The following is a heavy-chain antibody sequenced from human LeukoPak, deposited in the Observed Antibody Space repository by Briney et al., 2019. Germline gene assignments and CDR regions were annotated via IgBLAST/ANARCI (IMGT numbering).Heavy chain of an antibody. D-gene: IGHD3-10*01. J-gene: IGHJ4*02. CDR2: IYYSGST. CDR1: GGSISSYY. Sequence: SETLSLTCTVSGGSISSYYWSWIRQPPGKGLEWIGYIYYSGSTNYNPSLKSRVTISVDTSKNQFSLKLSSVTAADTAVYYCARDLPPGGYFDYWGQGTLVTVSS. V-gene: IGHV4-59*01. CDR3: ARDLPPGGYFDY.